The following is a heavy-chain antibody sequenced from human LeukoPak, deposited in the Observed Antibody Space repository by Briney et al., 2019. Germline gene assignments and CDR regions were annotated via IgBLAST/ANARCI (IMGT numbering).Heavy chain of an antibody. CDR2: ISAYNGNT. Sequence: ASVKVSCKASGYTFTSYGISWVRQAPGQGLEWMGWISAYNGNTNYAQKFQGRVTMTRNTSISTAYMELSSLRSEDTAVYYCATGIAAAGPIFGYWGQGTLVTVSS. V-gene: IGHV1-18*01. CDR3: ATGIAAAGPIFGY. D-gene: IGHD6-13*01. CDR1: GYTFTSYG. J-gene: IGHJ4*02.